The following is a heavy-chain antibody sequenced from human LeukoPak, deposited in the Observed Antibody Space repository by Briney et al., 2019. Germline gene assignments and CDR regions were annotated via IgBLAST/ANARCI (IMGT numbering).Heavy chain of an antibody. CDR2: IYTSGST. J-gene: IGHJ4*02. V-gene: IGHV4-4*07. Sequence: SETLSLTCTVSGGSISSYYWSWIRQHAGKGLEWIGRIYTSGSTNYNPSLKSRVTISVDKSKNQFSLKLSSVTAADTAVYYCAREYYYDSSGYYYWGQGTLVTVS. CDR3: AREYYYDSSGYYY. CDR1: GGSISSYY. D-gene: IGHD3-22*01.